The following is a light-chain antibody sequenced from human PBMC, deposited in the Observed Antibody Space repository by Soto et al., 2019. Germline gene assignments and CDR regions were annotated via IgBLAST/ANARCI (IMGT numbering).Light chain of an antibody. CDR1: SGHSSYA. V-gene: IGLV4-69*01. J-gene: IGLJ3*02. Sequence: QSVLTQSPSASASLGASVKLTCTLSSGHSSYAIAWHQQQPETGPRYLMKLNSDGSHSKGDGIPARFSGSSSGAEGYLAISSLQSEDEADYYCQTWGTGIGVFGGGTKLTVL. CDR3: QTWGTGIGV. CDR2: LNSDGSH.